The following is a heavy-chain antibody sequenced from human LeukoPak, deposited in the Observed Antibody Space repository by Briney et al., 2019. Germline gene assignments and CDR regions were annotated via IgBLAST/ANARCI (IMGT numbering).Heavy chain of an antibody. D-gene: IGHD3-10*01. J-gene: IGHJ4*02. V-gene: IGHV4-34*01. CDR2: INHSGST. CDR1: GGSFSGYY. Sequence: SETLSLTCAVYGGSFSGYYWSWIRQPPGEGLEWIGEINHSGSTNCNPSLKSRVTISVDTSKNQFSLKLSSVTAADTDVYYCASSYGSGPLDYWGQGTLVTVSS. CDR3: ASSYGSGPLDY.